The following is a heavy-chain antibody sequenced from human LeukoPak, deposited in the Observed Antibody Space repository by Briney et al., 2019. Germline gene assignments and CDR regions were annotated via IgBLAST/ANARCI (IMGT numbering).Heavy chain of an antibody. Sequence: GGSLRLSCAASGFTFSSYAMHWVRQAPGKGLEWVAVISYDGSNKYYADSVKGRFTISRDNSKNTLYLQMNSLRAEDTVVYYCARDFAISYYYDSSGYLFDYWGQGTLVTVSS. CDR1: GFTFSSYA. D-gene: IGHD3-22*01. CDR3: ARDFAISYYYDSSGYLFDY. CDR2: ISYDGSNK. V-gene: IGHV3-30-3*01. J-gene: IGHJ4*02.